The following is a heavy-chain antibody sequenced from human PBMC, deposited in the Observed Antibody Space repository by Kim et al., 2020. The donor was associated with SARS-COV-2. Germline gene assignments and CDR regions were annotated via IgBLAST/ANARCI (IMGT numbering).Heavy chain of an antibody. V-gene: IGHV3-9*01. CDR3: ANHGGY. D-gene: IGHD3-10*01. J-gene: IGHJ4*02. Sequence: GGSLRLSCAASGFTFDDYAMHWVRQAPGKGLEWVSGISWNSGSIGYADSVKGRFTISRDNAKNSLYLQMNSLRAEDTALYYCANHGGYWGQGTLVTVSS. CDR1: GFTFDDYA. CDR2: ISWNSGSI.